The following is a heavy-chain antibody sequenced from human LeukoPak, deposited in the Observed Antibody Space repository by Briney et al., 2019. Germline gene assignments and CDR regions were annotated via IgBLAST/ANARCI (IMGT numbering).Heavy chain of an antibody. CDR3: ARVPGYPDYYYYYYIDV. V-gene: IGHV4-61*02. D-gene: IGHD3-9*01. J-gene: IGHJ6*03. CDR2: IYTSGST. CDR1: GGSISSGSYY. Sequence: SETLSLTCTVSGGSISSGSYYWGWIRQPAGKGLEWIGRIYTSGSTNYNPSLKSRVTISVDTSKNQFSLKLSSVTAADTAVYYCARVPGYPDYYYYYYIDVWGKGTTVTVSS.